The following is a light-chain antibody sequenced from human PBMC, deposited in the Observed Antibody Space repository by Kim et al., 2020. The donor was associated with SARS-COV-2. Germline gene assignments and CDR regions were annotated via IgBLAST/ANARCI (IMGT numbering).Light chain of an antibody. J-gene: IGLJ2*01. CDR3: SSYAGSHNLV. V-gene: IGLV2-8*01. Sequence: GQSVPISCTGTSSDVGNYNYVSWYQQHPGKAPKLMIYEVSKRPSGVPDRFSGSKSGNTASLTVSGLQAEDEADYYCSSYAGSHNLVFGGGTQLTVL. CDR2: EVS. CDR1: SSDVGNYNY.